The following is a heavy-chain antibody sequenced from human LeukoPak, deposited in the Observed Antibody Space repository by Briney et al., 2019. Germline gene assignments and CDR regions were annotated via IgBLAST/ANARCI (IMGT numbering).Heavy chain of an antibody. CDR3: AKDWPSEWQQLPDYDAFDI. CDR2: VNSGGST. J-gene: IGHJ3*02. CDR1: GFTFSTYA. D-gene: IGHD6-13*01. Sequence: GGSLRLSCAASGFTFSTYAMIWVRQAPGKGLEWVSAVNSGGSTYYADSLKGRFTISGENSKNTLYLQMNSLRADDTAVYYCAKDWPSEWQQLPDYDAFDIWGQGTMVTVSS. V-gene: IGHV3-23*01.